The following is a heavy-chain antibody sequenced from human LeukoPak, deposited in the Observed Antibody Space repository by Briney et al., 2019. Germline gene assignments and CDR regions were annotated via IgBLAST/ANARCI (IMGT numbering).Heavy chain of an antibody. V-gene: IGHV4-59*02. CDR1: GDSVSNYY. CDR3: ARRRSFDL. J-gene: IGHJ4*02. CDR2: IYYSESA. Sequence: PSETLSLTCTVSGDSVSNYYGSWIRQPPGKRLEWIGCIYYSESATYNPSLKSRVTISLDTSKNQFFLKLSSVTAADTAVYYCARRRSFDLWGQGTLVTVSS. D-gene: IGHD3-9*01.